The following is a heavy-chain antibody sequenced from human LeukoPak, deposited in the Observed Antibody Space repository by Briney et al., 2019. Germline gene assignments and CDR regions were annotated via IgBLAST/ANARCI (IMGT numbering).Heavy chain of an antibody. CDR2: IRYDGSNK. CDR1: GFTFSSYG. Sequence: GGSLRLSCAASGFTFSSYGMHWVRQAPGKGLEWVAFIRYDGSNKYYADSVKGRFTISRDNSKNTLYLQMNSLRAEDTAVYYCAKDSLAAAGSHFDYWGQGTLVTVSS. V-gene: IGHV3-30*02. CDR3: AKDSLAAAGSHFDY. D-gene: IGHD6-13*01. J-gene: IGHJ4*02.